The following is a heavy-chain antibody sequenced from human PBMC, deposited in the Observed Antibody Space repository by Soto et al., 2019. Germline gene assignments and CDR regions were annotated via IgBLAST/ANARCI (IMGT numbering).Heavy chain of an antibody. D-gene: IGHD1-7*01. V-gene: IGHV6-1*01. CDR1: GDSVSSNSAA. CDR3: ARELELLFDYYYYGMDV. J-gene: IGHJ6*02. Sequence: QTLSLTCAISGDSVSSNSAAWNWIRQSPSRGLEWLGRTYYRSKWYNDYAVSVKSRITINPDTSKNQFSLQLNSVTPEDTAVYYCARELELLFDYYYYGMDVWGQGTTVTVSS. CDR2: TYYRSKWYN.